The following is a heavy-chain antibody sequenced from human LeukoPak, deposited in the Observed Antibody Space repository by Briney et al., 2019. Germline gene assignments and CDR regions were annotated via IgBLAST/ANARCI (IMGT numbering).Heavy chain of an antibody. CDR1: GGSISSSTYY. V-gene: IGHV4-39*01. J-gene: IGHJ6*03. D-gene: IGHD3-16*01. CDR3: ARMWGTTFYYYYMNL. Sequence: PSETLSLTCTVSGGSISSSTYYWGWIRQPPGKGLEWIGSIYQSGSTNYNPSLKSPVTISVDTSKDQFSLKLTSVNAADTAVYFCARMWGTTFYYYYMNLWGRGTTVTVSS. CDR2: IYQSGST.